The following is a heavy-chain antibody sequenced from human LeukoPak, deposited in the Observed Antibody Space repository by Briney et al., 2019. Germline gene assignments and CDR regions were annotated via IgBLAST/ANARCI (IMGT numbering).Heavy chain of an antibody. V-gene: IGHV4-39*07. CDR2: IYYTGRT. Sequence: KSSETLSLTCTVSGGSISTSTYHWAWIRQPPGKGLEWIASIYYTGRTYYTPSLKSRVTISLDTSKNQFSLKVTSVTAADTAVYYCARHRNVVVVAPFDPWGQGTLVTVSS. CDR1: GGSISTSTYH. J-gene: IGHJ5*02. D-gene: IGHD2-15*01. CDR3: ARHRNVVVVAPFDP.